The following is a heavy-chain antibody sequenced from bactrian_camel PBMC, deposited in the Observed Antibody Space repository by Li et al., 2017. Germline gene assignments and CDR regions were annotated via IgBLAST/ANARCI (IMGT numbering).Heavy chain of an antibody. V-gene: IGHV3S53*01. Sequence: HVQLVESGGGSVPAGGSLRLTCAASTSAYVAYVYAMAWFRQAPGKQREAVAGISNDAGAAYADSVQGRFTISKDNAKNMLYLQMNSLKPEDTAMYYCTKDRSYGTRNWVQSTRGQGTQVTVS. CDR2: ISNDAGA. D-gene: IGHD3*01. J-gene: IGHJ4*01. CDR3: TKDRSYGTRNWVQST. CDR1: TSAYVAYVYA.